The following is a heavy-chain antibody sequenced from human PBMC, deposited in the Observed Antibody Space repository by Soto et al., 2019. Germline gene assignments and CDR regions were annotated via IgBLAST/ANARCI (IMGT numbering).Heavy chain of an antibody. D-gene: IGHD6-6*01. CDR2: IDWDDDK. CDR1: GFSLSTSGMC. Sequence: SGPTLVNPTQTLTLTCTFSGFSLSTSGMCVSWIRQPPGKALEWLARIDWDDDKYYSTSLKTRLTISKDTSKNQVVLTMTNMDPVDTATYYCARSIAARRLALRLNFFDDWGKGSLVPVSS. J-gene: IGHJ4*02. CDR3: ARSIAARRLALRLNFFDD. V-gene: IGHV2-70*11.